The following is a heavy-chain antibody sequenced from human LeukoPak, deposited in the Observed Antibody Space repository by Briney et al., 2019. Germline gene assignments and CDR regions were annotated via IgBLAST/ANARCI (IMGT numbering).Heavy chain of an antibody. CDR1: GGSISSSSYY. J-gene: IGHJ4*02. Sequence: PSETLSLTCTVSGGSISSSSYYWGWIRQPPGKGLEWIGSIYYSGSTYYNPSLKSRVTISVDTSKNQFSLKLSSVTAADTAVYYCARASADGVRGVIPDYWGQGTLVTVSS. CDR2: IYYSGST. CDR3: ARASADGVRGVIPDY. V-gene: IGHV4-39*07. D-gene: IGHD3-10*01.